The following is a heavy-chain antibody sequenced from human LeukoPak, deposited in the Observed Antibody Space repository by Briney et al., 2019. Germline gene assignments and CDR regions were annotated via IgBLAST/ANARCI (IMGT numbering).Heavy chain of an antibody. CDR2: MNPNSGNT. J-gene: IGHJ4*02. V-gene: IGHV1-8*01. D-gene: IGHD6-6*01. Sequence: GASVKVSCKASGYTFTSYDINWLRQATGQGLEWMGWMNPNSGNTGYAQKFQGRVTMTRNTSISTAYMELSSLRSEDTAVYYCARGGLRQLGGGDFDYWGQGTLVTVSS. CDR3: ARGGLRQLGGGDFDY. CDR1: GYTFTSYD.